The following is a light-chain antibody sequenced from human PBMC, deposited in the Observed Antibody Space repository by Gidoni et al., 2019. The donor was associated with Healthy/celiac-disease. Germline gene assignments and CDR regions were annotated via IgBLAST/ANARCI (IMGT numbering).Light chain of an antibody. CDR2: AAA. V-gene: IGKV1-39*01. Sequence: IQMTQSPASLSASVGDRVTITCRASQSISSYLNWYQQKPGKAPKLLIYAAASLQSGVPSRFSGSGSGTDFTLTISSLQPEDFATYYCQQSYSTLTWTFGQGTKVEIK. CDR1: QSISSY. J-gene: IGKJ1*01. CDR3: QQSYSTLTWT.